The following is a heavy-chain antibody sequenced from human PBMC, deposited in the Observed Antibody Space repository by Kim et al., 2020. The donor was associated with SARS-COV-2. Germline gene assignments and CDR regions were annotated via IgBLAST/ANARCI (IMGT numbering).Heavy chain of an antibody. CDR1: GFTFSSYG. CDR2: ISYDGSNK. J-gene: IGHJ4*02. D-gene: IGHD1-26*01. V-gene: IGHV3-30*18. CDR3: AKDGNSGSYRGGNYFDY. Sequence: GGSLRLSCAASGFTFSSYGMHWVRQAPGKGLEWVAVISYDGSNKYYADSVKGRFTISRDNSKNTLYLQMNSLRAEDTAVYYCAKDGNSGSYRGGNYFDYWGQGTLVTVSS.